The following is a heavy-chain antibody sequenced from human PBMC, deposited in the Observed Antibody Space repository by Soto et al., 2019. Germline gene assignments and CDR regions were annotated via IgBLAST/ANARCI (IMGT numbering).Heavy chain of an antibody. CDR3: ARLIVVVNSYYFDY. CDR1: GGSISSYY. J-gene: IGHJ4*02. Sequence: PSETLSLTCTVSGGSISSYYWSWIRQPPGKGLEWIGYIYYSGSTNYNPSLKSRVTISVDTSKNQFSLKLSSVTAADTAVYYCARLIVVVNSYYFDYWGQGTLVTVSS. D-gene: IGHD3-22*01. CDR2: IYYSGST. V-gene: IGHV4-59*01.